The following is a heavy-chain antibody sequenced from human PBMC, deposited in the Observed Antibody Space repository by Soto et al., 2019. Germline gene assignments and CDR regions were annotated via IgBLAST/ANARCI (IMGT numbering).Heavy chain of an antibody. J-gene: IGHJ6*02. CDR1: GGSISSGGYS. D-gene: IGHD6-13*01. V-gene: IGHV4-30-2*01. Sequence: SETLSLTCAVSGGSISSGGYSWSWIRQPPGKGLEWIGYIYHSVSTYYNPSLKSRVTISVDRSKNQFSLKLSSVTAADTAVYYCARGPAAGTYYYYYGMDVWGQGTTVTVSS. CDR2: IYHSVST. CDR3: ARGPAAGTYYYYYGMDV.